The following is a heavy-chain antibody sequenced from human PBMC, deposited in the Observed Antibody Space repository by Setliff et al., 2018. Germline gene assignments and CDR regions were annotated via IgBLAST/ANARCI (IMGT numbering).Heavy chain of an antibody. CDR2: VHFTGST. CDR3: ARKVEQWLTPHFDY. J-gene: IGHJ4*02. Sequence: SETLSLTCSVSGASIRSYYWTWTRQSPGKGLEWIGYVHFTGSTNYNPSLKSRVTMSVDVSKNQFSLKMSSVTAADTAVYYCARKVEQWLTPHFDYWGQGAPVTVS. V-gene: IGHV4-59*01. CDR1: GASIRSYY. D-gene: IGHD6-19*01.